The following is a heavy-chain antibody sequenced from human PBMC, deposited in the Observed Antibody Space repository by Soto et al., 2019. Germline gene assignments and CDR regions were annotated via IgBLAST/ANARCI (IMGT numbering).Heavy chain of an antibody. CDR2: IYYSGST. Sequence: SETLSLTCTVSGGSISSGDYYWSWIRQPPGKGLEWIGYIYYSGSTYYNPSLKSRVTISVDTSKNQFSLKLSSVTAADTAVYYCARAIKGFGVAHYGMDVWGQGTTVTVSS. V-gene: IGHV4-30-4*01. D-gene: IGHD3-3*01. J-gene: IGHJ6*02. CDR1: GGSISSGDYY. CDR3: ARAIKGFGVAHYGMDV.